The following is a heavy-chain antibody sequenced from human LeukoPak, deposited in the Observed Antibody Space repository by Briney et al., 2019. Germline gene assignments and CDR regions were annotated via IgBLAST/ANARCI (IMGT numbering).Heavy chain of an antibody. J-gene: IGHJ5*02. CDR2: INPSGGST. D-gene: IGHD3-3*01. CDR3: VRVSNDFWLYDA. Sequence: GASVTVSCRASGYTFTRYFIHWVRQAPGQGLEWMGIINPSGGSTSYAQRFQGRVTMTRDTSTSTVYMELSSLRSEDTAVYYCVRVSNDFWLYDAWGQGTLVTVSS. V-gene: IGHV1-46*01. CDR1: GYTFTRYF.